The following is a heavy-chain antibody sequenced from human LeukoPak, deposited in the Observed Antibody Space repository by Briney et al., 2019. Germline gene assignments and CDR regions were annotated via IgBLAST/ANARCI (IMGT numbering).Heavy chain of an antibody. CDR2: INTNTGNP. J-gene: IGHJ6*02. D-gene: IGHD6-13*01. CDR1: GYTFTSYA. Sequence: GASVKVSCKASGYTFTSYAMNWVRQAPGQGLEWMGWINTNTGNPTYAQGFTGRFVFSLDTSVSTAYLQISSLKAEDTAVYYCARDGSSWPYYYYYGMDVWGQGTTVTVSS. V-gene: IGHV7-4-1*02. CDR3: ARDGSSWPYYYYYGMDV.